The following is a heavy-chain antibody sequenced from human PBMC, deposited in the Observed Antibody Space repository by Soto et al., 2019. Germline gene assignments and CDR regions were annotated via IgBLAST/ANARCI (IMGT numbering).Heavy chain of an antibody. CDR2: ISQTGGNT. CDR3: AKDINPYPLY. D-gene: IGHD1-20*01. CDR1: GFSFRSYV. V-gene: IGHV3-23*01. J-gene: IGHJ4*02. Sequence: GGSLRLSCAASGFSFRSYVMSWVRQAPGKGLEWVSGISQTGGNTYYVDSVKGRFTISRDNSKNTLYLQMNSLRAEDTAVYYCAKDINPYPLYWGQGTLVTVSS.